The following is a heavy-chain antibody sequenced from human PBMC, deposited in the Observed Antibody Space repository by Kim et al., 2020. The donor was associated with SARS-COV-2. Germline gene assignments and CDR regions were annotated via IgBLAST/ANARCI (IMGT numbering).Heavy chain of an antibody. CDR1: GYTLSNYD. J-gene: IGHJ4*02. D-gene: IGHD6-13*01. V-gene: IGHV1-3*01. CDR3: ARALAAGTGC. Sequence: ASVKVSCKASGYTLSNYDIHWVRQAPGQGLDWMGGITAATGHAAYSRKFQGRVTITRDTSTNTAYVELTSLTSEDTAIYFCARALAAGTGCWGQGTLVTVS. CDR2: ITAATGHA.